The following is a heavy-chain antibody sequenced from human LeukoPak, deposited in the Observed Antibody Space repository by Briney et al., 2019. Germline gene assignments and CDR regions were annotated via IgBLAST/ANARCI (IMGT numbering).Heavy chain of an antibody. J-gene: IGHJ4*02. CDR1: GGSFSGYY. Sequence: AETLSLTCAVYGGSFSGYYWSWIRQPPGKGLEWIGEINHSGSTNYNPSLKSRVTISVDTSKNQFSLKLSSVTAADTAVYYCARGRRRSDYWGQGTLVTVSS. V-gene: IGHV4-34*01. CDR3: ARGRRRSDY. CDR2: INHSGST.